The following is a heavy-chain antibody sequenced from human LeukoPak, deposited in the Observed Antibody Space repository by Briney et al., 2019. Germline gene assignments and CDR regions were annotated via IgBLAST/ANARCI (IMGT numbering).Heavy chain of an antibody. CDR3: ARDNALGMDV. J-gene: IGHJ6*02. D-gene: IGHD2-2*01. CDR2: ISSSGSTI. V-gene: IGHV3-48*03. Sequence: GGSLRLSCAASGFTFSSYEMIWVRQAPGKGLEWVSYISSSGSTIYYADSVKGRFTISRDNAKNSLYLQMNSLRAEDTAVYYCARDNALGMDVWGQGTTVTVSS. CDR1: GFTFSSYE.